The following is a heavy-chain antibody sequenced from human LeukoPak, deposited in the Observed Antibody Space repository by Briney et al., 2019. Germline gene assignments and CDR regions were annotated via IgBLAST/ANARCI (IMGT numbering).Heavy chain of an antibody. Sequence: GGSLRLSCAASGFTFSSYWMSWVRQAPGKGLEWVANIKQDGSEKYYVDSVKGRFTISRDNAKNSLYLQMNSLRAEDTAVYYXXXXXXXXXXXXXXXXXXXXXMDVWGQGTTVTVSS. CDR2: IKQDGSEK. V-gene: IGHV3-7*01. CDR3: XXXXXXXXXXXXXXXXXXXXMDV. CDR1: GFTFSSYW. J-gene: IGHJ6*02.